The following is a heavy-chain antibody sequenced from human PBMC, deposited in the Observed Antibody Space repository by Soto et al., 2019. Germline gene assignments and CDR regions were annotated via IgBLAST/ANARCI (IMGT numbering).Heavy chain of an antibody. CDR2: VHHSGST. CDR3: ARAVRSPNGRYWDY. J-gene: IGHJ4*02. D-gene: IGHD6-19*01. CDR1: GGSIISYY. V-gene: IGHV4-59*01. Sequence: QVQLQESGPGLVKPSETLSLTCTVSGGSIISYYWSWIRQSPGKSLEWIGYVHHSGSTLYNPSLKNRTTISLDRSNNQFSLKLTSEIAADTAFFYCARAVRSPNGRYWDYWGQGILVTVSS.